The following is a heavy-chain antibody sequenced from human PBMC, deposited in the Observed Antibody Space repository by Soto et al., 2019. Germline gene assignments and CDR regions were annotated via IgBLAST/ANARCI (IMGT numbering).Heavy chain of an antibody. CDR3: ARALESWGSYRYNY. Sequence: GGSLRLSCAASGFTFSSYAMSWVRQAPGKGLEWVSAISGSGGSTYYADSVKGRFTISRDNSKNTLYLQMNSLRAEDTAVYYCARALESWGSYRYNYWGQGTLVTVSS. V-gene: IGHV3-23*01. CDR1: GFTFSSYA. D-gene: IGHD3-16*02. CDR2: ISGSGGST. J-gene: IGHJ4*02.